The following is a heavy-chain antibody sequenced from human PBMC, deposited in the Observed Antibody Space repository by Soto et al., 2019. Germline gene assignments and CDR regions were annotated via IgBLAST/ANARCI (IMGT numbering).Heavy chain of an antibody. CDR1: GFIVSHNS. CDR2: IYDDGRS. CDR3: ARLPDYSYFFGLDV. V-gene: IGHV3-53*01. Sequence: EVQLVESGGGLIQPGGSLRLSCAASGFIVSHNSMSWVRQAPGKGLEWVSLIYDDGRSYYADSVKGRFTISRDNSKNMLYLQLNSLRAEDSAVYYCARLPDYSYFFGLDVWGQGTTVTVSS. J-gene: IGHJ6*02.